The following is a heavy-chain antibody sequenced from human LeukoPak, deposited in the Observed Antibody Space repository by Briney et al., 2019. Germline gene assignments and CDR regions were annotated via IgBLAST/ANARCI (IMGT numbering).Heavy chain of an antibody. J-gene: IGHJ4*02. D-gene: IGHD4/OR15-4a*01. CDR2: ISYDGSNK. V-gene: IGHV3-30*03. CDR1: GFTFSSYG. CDR3: ARVYRLWRESDY. Sequence: PGGSLRLSCAASGFTFSSYGMHWVRQAPGKGLEWVAVISYDGSNKYYADSVKGRFTISRDNSKNTLYLQMNSLRAEDTAVYYCARVYRLWRESDYWGQGTLVTVSS.